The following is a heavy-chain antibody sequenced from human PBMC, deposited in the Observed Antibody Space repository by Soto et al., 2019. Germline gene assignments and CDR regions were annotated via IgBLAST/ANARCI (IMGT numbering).Heavy chain of an antibody. CDR1: GGSISSGDYY. J-gene: IGHJ4*02. CDR3: ARVTIGGGGQKFDY. Sequence: QVQLQESGPGLVKPSQTLSLTCTVSGGSISSGDYYWSWIRQHPGKGLEWIGYIYYSGSTYYNPSLKCRVTISVDTSKNQFSLKLSSVTAADTAVYYCARVTIGGGGQKFDYWGQGTLVTVSS. D-gene: IGHD2-21*01. CDR2: IYYSGST. V-gene: IGHV4-31*03.